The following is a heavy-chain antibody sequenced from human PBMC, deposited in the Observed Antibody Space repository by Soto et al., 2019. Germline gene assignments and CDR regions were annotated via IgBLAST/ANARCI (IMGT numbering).Heavy chain of an antibody. V-gene: IGHV1-8*01. J-gene: IGHJ4*02. CDR1: GYTFTNYD. Sequence: QVQLVQSGAEVKKPGASVKVSCKASGYTFTNYDINCVRQAPGQGLEWMGWMDPKSGNTDYAQKFQGRVTITRNTSISTAYLEVSSLSSEDTAVYFCARGRGWRDYWGLGTLVTVSS. CDR3: ARGRGWRDY. CDR2: MDPKSGNT. D-gene: IGHD2-15*01.